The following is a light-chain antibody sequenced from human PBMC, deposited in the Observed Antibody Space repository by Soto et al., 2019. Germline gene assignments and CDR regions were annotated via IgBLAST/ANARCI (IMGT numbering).Light chain of an antibody. CDR3: QQFNSYPIT. CDR1: QSISRW. V-gene: IGKV1-5*01. J-gene: IGKJ5*01. CDR2: EAS. Sequence: DIQMTQSPATLSASVGDRVTITCRASQSISRWSTWYQQKPGKAPKLLIYEASSLESGVPSRFSGSGSGTEFTLTIGGLQPDDFATYFCQQFNSYPITFGQGTRLENK.